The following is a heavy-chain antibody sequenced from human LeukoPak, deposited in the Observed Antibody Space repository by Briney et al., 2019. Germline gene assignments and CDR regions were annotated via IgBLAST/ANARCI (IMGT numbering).Heavy chain of an antibody. J-gene: IGHJ4*02. CDR3: ARVVYYYDSSGSVYYLDY. Sequence: PGGSLRLSCTAPEFSVSTNYMSWVRQAPGKGLEWVSVISSGGSTYYADSVKGRFTISRDNSKNTLYLQMNSLRAEDTAVYYCARVVYYYDSSGSVYYLDYWGQGTLVTVSS. CDR1: EFSVSTNY. CDR2: ISSGGST. V-gene: IGHV3-53*01. D-gene: IGHD3-22*01.